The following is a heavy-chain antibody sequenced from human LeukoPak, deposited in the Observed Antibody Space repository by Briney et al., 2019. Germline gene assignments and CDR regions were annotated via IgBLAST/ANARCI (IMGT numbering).Heavy chain of an antibody. CDR3: AKELGWDLPAEAH. D-gene: IGHD1-26*01. CDR2: IYRSGVSI. J-gene: IGHJ4*02. V-gene: IGHV3-23*01. CDR1: GFTFKHYD. Sequence: PGESLRLSCVASGFTFKHYDRNWVRQAPGKGLEWLATIYRSGVSISYPDSVKGRFTISRDNSNNTLYLQMNSLRTEDTAMYYCAKELGWDLPAEAHWGEGILVTVSS.